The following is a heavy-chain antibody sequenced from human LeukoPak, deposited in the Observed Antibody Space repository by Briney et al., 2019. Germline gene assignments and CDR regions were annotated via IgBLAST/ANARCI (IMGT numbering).Heavy chain of an antibody. D-gene: IGHD6-19*01. CDR3: AKGAGSDY. CDR2: ISYDGSNK. J-gene: IGHJ4*02. V-gene: IGHV3-30*18. CDR1: GFTFSSYG. Sequence: PGGSLRLSCVASGFTFSSYGMHWVRQAPGKGLEWVAVISYDGSNKYYADSVKGRFTISRDNSKNMLYLQMNSLRAEDTAVYYCAKGAGSDYWGQGTLVTVSS.